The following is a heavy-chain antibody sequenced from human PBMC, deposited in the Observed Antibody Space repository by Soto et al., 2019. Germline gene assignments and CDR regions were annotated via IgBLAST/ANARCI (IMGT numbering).Heavy chain of an antibody. CDR2: ISGSGGST. CDR3: AKDLDYYYDILTGYYRGPPDY. CDR1: GFTFSSYA. D-gene: IGHD3-9*01. J-gene: IGHJ4*02. V-gene: IGHV3-23*01. Sequence: GGSLRLSCAASGFTFSSYAMSWVRQAPGKGLEWVSAISGSGGSTYYADSVKGRFTISRDNSKNTLYLQMNSLRAEDTAVYYCAKDLDYYYDILTGYYRGPPDYWGQGTLVTVSS.